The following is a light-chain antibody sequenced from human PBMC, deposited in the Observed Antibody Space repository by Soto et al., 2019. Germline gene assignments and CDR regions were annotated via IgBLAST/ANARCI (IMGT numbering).Light chain of an antibody. V-gene: IGKV4-1*01. CDR2: WAS. CDR3: QQYYSTRT. CDR1: QSVLYNSNNKNY. Sequence: IVRRYCPDSQHVNMGERATINCKSSQSVLYNSNNKNYLAWYQQKPGQPPKLLIYWASTRESGVPDRFSGSGSGTDFTLTISSLQAEDVAVYFCQQYYSTRTSRQRTKVDI. J-gene: IGKJ1*01.